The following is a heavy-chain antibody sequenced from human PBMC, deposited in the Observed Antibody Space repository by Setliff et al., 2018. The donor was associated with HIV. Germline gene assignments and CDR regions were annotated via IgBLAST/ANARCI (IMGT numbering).Heavy chain of an antibody. CDR2: ISGSGGST. V-gene: IGHV3-23*01. CDR1: GFTFATYA. CDR3: AKDSGNSGWYLDY. Sequence: PGGSLRLSCAASGFTFATYAMSWVRQAPGKGLEWVSAISGSGGSTYYADSVKGRFTISRDNSKSTLYLRMNSLRDEDTAVYYCAKDSGNSGWYLDYWGQGILVTVSS. D-gene: IGHD6-19*01. J-gene: IGHJ4*02.